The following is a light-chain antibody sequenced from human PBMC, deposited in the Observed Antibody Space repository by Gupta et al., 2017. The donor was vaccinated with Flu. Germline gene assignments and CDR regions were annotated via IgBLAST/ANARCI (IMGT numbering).Light chain of an antibody. Sequence: NFMLTQPHSVSESPGKTVTISCTRSSGSIATNYVQWYQQRPGSSPTTVIYEDNQRLSGVPDRFSGSIDSSSNSASLTISGLKTEDEADYDCQSYDSVNGDVIFGGGTKLTVL. J-gene: IGLJ2*01. CDR2: EDN. CDR3: QSYDSVNGDVI. CDR1: SGSIATNY. V-gene: IGLV6-57*01.